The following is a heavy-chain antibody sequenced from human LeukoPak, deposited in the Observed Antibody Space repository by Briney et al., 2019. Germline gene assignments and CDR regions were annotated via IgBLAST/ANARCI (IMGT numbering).Heavy chain of an antibody. Sequence: SETLSLTCTVSGGSISSYYWSWIRQSPGKGLEWIGYIYYSGSTNYNPSLKSRVTMSVDTSKTQFSLKLSSVTAADTAVYYCARVQPGWPCTDSWGQGTLVTVSS. CDR2: IYYSGST. CDR3: ARVQPGWPCTDS. CDR1: GGSISSYY. J-gene: IGHJ4*02. D-gene: IGHD5-24*01. V-gene: IGHV4-59*01.